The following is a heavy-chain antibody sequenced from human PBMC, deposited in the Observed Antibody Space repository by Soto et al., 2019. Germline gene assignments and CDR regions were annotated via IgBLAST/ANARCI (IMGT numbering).Heavy chain of an antibody. J-gene: IGHJ4*02. V-gene: IGHV4-39*02. D-gene: IGHD2-15*01. CDR1: GGSISSSSYY. Sequence: SETLSLTCTVSGGSISSSSYYWGWIRQPPGKGLEWIGSIFYSGSTYYNPSLKSRVTISVDTSKNQFSLKLSSVTAADTAVYYCAREGGGYCSGGSCQVDYWGQGTLVTVSS. CDR2: IFYSGST. CDR3: AREGGGYCSGGSCQVDY.